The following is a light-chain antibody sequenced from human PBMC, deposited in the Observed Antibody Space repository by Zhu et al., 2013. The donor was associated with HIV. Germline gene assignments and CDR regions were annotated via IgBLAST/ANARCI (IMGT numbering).Light chain of an antibody. Sequence: QSVLTQPPSVSAAPGQRVTISCSGSTSNIGNNFVSWYQKVPGTAPKVLIYGNNKRPSGIPDRFSGSKTGTPAALGITGLQTGDEADYYCGAWDTSLSARVFGGGTKLTVL. CDR2: GNN. J-gene: IGLJ3*02. V-gene: IGLV1-51*01. CDR3: GAWDTSLSARV. CDR1: TSNIGNNF.